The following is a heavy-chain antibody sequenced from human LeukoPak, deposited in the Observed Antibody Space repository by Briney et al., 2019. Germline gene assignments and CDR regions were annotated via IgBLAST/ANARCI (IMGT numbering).Heavy chain of an antibody. V-gene: IGHV3-48*03. CDR3: ARARTGSSWYVYYCYGMDV. D-gene: IGHD6-13*01. CDR2: ISSSGSTI. J-gene: IGHJ6*02. Sequence: QPGGSLRLSCAASGFTFSSYEMNWVRQAPGKGLEWVSYISSSGSTIYYADSVKGRFTISRDNAKNSLYLQMNSLRAEDTAVYYCARARTGSSWYVYYCYGMDVWGQGTTVTVSS. CDR1: GFTFSSYE.